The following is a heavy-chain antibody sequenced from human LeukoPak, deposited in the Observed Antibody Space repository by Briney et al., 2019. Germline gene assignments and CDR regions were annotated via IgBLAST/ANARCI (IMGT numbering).Heavy chain of an antibody. CDR3: AIDPSESYYPEYYFDY. V-gene: IGHV3-30*04. CDR2: ISYEGSNK. D-gene: IGHD1-26*01. CDR1: GFTFSSYS. J-gene: IGHJ4*02. Sequence: PGGSLRLSCAASGFTFSSYSMHWVRQAPGKGLEWVAVISYEGSNKYYADSEKGRFNIPRDNSKNTLNLPLNSLRAEDTAEYDCAIDPSESYYPEYYFDYWSQGTLVTVSS.